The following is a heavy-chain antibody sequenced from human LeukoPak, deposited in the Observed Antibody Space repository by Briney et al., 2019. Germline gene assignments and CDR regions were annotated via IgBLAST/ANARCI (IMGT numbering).Heavy chain of an antibody. D-gene: IGHD2-2*01. CDR1: GFRFSSHW. V-gene: IGHV3-7*01. J-gene: IGHJ3*01. Sequence: GGPLRLSCAASGFRFSSHWMSWVRQVPGKGPEWVAKINEDGRQKYYVDSVKGRFTISRDNAENSLSLHMNSRRAEDTAVYYCARDRGYCTSVSCRGDAFDVWGQGSMVSVSA. CDR3: ARDRGYCTSVSCRGDAFDV. CDR2: INEDGRQK.